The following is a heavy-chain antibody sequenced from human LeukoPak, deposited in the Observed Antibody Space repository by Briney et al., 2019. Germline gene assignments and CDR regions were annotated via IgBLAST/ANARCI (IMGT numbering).Heavy chain of an antibody. J-gene: IGHJ4*02. CDR3: AIKHDY. CDR1: GFTFSPYW. Sequence: GGSLRLSCTASGFTFSPYWMTWVRQAPGKGLEWVANIKPDGSEKYYVDSVKGRFTISRDNTKNSVYLQMTSLRAEDTAVYYCAIKHDYWGRGTLVTVSS. CDR2: IKPDGSEK. V-gene: IGHV3-7*01.